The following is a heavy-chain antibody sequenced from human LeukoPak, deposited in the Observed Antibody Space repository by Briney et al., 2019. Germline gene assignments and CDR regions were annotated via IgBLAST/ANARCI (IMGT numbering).Heavy chain of an antibody. J-gene: IGHJ4*02. Sequence: SQTLSLTCAVSGGSISSGGYSWSWIRQPPGKGLEWIGYIYHSGSTYYNPSLKSRVTISVDRSKNQFSLKLSSVTAADTAVYYCARGSEGDYFDYWGQGTLVTVSP. D-gene: IGHD3-10*01. CDR1: GGSISSGGYS. CDR3: ARGSEGDYFDY. CDR2: IYHSGST. V-gene: IGHV4-30-2*01.